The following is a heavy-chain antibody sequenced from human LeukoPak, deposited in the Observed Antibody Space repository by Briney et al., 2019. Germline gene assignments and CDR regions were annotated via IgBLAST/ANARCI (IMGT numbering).Heavy chain of an antibody. V-gene: IGHV4-30-2*01. Sequence: SETLSLTCTVSGGSISSGGYYWSWIRQPPGKGLEWIGYIYHSGSTYYNPSLKSRVTISVDRSENQFSLKLSSVTAADTAVYYCASRYYDFWSGYSYGFDYWGQGTLVTVSS. D-gene: IGHD3-3*01. J-gene: IGHJ4*02. CDR3: ASRYYDFWSGYSYGFDY. CDR1: GGSISSGGYY. CDR2: IYHSGST.